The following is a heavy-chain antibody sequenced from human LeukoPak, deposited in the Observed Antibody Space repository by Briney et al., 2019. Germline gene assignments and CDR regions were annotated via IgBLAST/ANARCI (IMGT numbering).Heavy chain of an antibody. CDR3: AKGFDYHLDY. CDR1: GFTFSDYG. J-gene: IGHJ4*02. CDR2: IRYDGSGQ. D-gene: IGHD3-9*01. Sequence: GGSLRLSCAASGFTFSDYGMHWVRQAPGEGLEWLAFIRYDGSGQYYADSVKGRFTISRDNSKNTLYLQTYILRVEDTALYYCAKGFDYHLDYWGQGSLVTVSS. V-gene: IGHV3-30*02.